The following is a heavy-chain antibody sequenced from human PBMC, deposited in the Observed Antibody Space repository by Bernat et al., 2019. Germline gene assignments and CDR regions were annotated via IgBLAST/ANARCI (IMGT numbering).Heavy chain of an antibody. J-gene: IGHJ6*04. Sequence: QVQLVQSGAEVKKPGASVRVSCKASGHTFTGYAIHWVRQAPGQSLEWMGWIDGGNGGTSYSQKFQGRVTFSRDTSANTVYMDLSSLRSEDTAVYYCTRSKDSGSYYSAQHANFDCWGKGTTVTVSS. CDR1: GHTFTGYA. D-gene: IGHD1-26*01. CDR2: IDGGNGGT. CDR3: TRSKDSGSYYSAQHANFDC. V-gene: IGHV1-3*01.